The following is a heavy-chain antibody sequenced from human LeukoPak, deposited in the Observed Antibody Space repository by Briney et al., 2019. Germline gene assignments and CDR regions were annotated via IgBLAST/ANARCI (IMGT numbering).Heavy chain of an antibody. D-gene: IGHD3-3*01. CDR2: ISAYNGNT. CDR1: GYTFTSYG. V-gene: IGHV1-18*01. CDR3: ARVYYDFWSGCGTFDY. Sequence: ASVKVSCKASGYTFTSYGISWVRQAPGQGLEWMGWISAYNGNTNYAQKLQGRVTMTTDTSTSTAYMELRSLRSDDTAVYHCARVYYDFWSGCGTFDYWGQGTLVTVSS. J-gene: IGHJ4*02.